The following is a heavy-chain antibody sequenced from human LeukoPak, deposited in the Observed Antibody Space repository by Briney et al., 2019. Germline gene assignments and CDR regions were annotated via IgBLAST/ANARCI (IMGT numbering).Heavy chain of an antibody. CDR1: GYTFTGYY. D-gene: IGHD3-9*01. J-gene: IGHJ4*02. CDR3: ARVSYDILTGYYNYFDY. CDR2: INPNSGGT. Sequence: GASVKVSCKASGYTFTGYYMHWVRQAPRQGLEWMGWINPNSGGTNYAQKFQGRVTMTRDTSISTAYMELSRLRSDDTAVYYCARVSYDILTGYYNYFDYWGQGTLVTVSS. V-gene: IGHV1-2*02.